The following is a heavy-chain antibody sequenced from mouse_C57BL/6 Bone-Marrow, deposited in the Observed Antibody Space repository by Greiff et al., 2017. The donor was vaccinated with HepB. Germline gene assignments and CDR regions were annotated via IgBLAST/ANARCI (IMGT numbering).Heavy chain of an antibody. J-gene: IGHJ4*01. V-gene: IGHV1-66*01. D-gene: IGHD1-1*01. Sequence: VQLQQSGPELVKPGASVKISCKASGYSFTSYYIHWVKQRPGQGLEWIGWIYPGSGNTKYNEKFKGKATLTADTSSSTAYMQLSSLTSEDSAVYYCAKDYYCSYYAMDYWGQGTAVTVSS. CDR1: GYSFTSYY. CDR3: AKDYYCSYYAMDY. CDR2: IYPGSGNT.